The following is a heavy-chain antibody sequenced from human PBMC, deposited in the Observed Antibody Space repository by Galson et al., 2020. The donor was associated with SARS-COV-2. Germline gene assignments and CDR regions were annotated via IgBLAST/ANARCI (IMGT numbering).Heavy chain of an antibody. V-gene: IGHV4-31*03. CDR1: GGSISSGGYY. CDR2: IYYSGST. J-gene: IGHJ4*02. D-gene: IGHD3-3*01. Sequence: SETLSLTCTVSGGSISSGGYYWSWIRQHPGKGLEWIGYIYYSGSTYYNPSLKSRVTISVDTSKNQFSLKLSSVTAVDTAVYYCARGITIFGVVEVFDYWGQGTLVTVSS. CDR3: ARGITIFGVVEVFDY.